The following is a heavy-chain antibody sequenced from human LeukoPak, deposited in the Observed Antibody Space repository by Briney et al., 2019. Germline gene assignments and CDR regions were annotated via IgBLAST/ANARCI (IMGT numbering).Heavy chain of an antibody. CDR1: GGSISSYY. CDR3: ARANTNNDAFDI. D-gene: IGHD3-16*01. J-gene: IGHJ3*02. Sequence: PSETLSLTCSVSGGSISSYYWSWIRQPPGKGLEWIGNIYYSGSTNDNPSLKTRVTISVDTSKNQLSLQPSSVTAADTAVYYCARANTNNDAFDIWGRGTLVTVSS. CDR2: IYYSGST. V-gene: IGHV4-59*01.